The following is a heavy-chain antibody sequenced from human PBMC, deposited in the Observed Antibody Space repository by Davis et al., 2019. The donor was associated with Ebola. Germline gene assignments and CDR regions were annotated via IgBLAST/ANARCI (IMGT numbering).Heavy chain of an antibody. J-gene: IGHJ6*02. CDR2: INPNSGGT. V-gene: IGHV1-2*02. CDR1: GYTFTSYG. D-gene: IGHD6-19*01. Sequence: ASVKVSCKASGYTFTSYGISWVRQAPGQGLEWMGWINPNSGGTNYAQKFQGRVTMTRDTSISTAYMELSRLRSDDTAVYYCARVGVAVAWDGMDVWGQGTTVTVSS. CDR3: ARVGVAVAWDGMDV.